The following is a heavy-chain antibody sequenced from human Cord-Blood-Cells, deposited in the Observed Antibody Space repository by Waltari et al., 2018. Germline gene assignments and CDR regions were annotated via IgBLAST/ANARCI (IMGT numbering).Heavy chain of an antibody. CDR1: GFTFSNAW. J-gene: IGHJ4*02. D-gene: IGHD1-26*01. CDR2: IKSKTDGGTT. Sequence: EVQLVESGGGLVKPGGSLRLSCAASGFTFSNAWMSWVRQAPGKGLEWVGRIKSKTDGGTTDYAAPVKGRFTISRDDSKNALYLQMNSLKTEDTAVYYCTTDPRYSGSYFDYWGQGTLVTVSS. V-gene: IGHV3-15*01. CDR3: TTDPRYSGSYFDY.